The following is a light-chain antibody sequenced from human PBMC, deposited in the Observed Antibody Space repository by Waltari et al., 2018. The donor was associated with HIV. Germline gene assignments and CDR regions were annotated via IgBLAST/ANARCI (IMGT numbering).Light chain of an antibody. J-gene: IGLJ2*01. Sequence: QTAVTQEPSVSVSPGGTVTVTCALASASVSPTSFATWSHQTPGQPPRTLIYNTSSRSSGVPDRFSGSILGNKAALTITGAQADDDGDYYCVLSLAGGLKAFGGGTRLTVL. CDR3: VLSLAGGLKA. V-gene: IGLV8-61*01. CDR2: NTS. CDR1: SASVSPTSF.